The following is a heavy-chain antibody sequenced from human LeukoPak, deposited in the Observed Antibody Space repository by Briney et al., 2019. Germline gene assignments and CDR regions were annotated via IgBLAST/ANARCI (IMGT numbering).Heavy chain of an antibody. V-gene: IGHV1-69*01. CDR3: ARTRGDIAAAGTGGAFGI. CDR2: IIPIFGTA. D-gene: IGHD6-13*01. J-gene: IGHJ3*02. Sequence: SVKVSCKASGGTFSSYAISWVRQAPGQGLEWMGGIIPIFGTANYAQKFQGRVTITADESTSTAYMELSSLRSEDTAVYYCARTRGDIAAAGTGGAFGIWGQGTMVTVSS. CDR1: GGTFSSYA.